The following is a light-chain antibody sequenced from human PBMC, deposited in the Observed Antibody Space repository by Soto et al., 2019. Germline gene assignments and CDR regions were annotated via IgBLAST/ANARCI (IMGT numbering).Light chain of an antibody. Sequence: ETVMTQSPATLCVSPGERATLSCRASQSVNSHLSWYQQKLGQAPRVLIYGASTRATGIPDRFSGSGSGTEFILTISSLQSEDFAVYYCQEYGSSPPWTFGQGTKVDI. V-gene: IGKV3-15*01. CDR3: QEYGSSPPWT. CDR2: GAS. CDR1: QSVNSH. J-gene: IGKJ1*01.